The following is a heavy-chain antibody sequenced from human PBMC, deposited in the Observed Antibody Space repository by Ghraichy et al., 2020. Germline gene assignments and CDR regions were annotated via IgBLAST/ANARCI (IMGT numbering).Heavy chain of an antibody. V-gene: IGHV3-15*01. CDR3: TTETRYSGSAIPF. Sequence: GGSLRLSCAASGFTFSNAWMSWVRQAPGKGLEWVGRIKSKTDGGTTDYAAPVKGRFTISRDDSKNTLYLQMNSLKTEDTAVYYCTTETRYSGSAIPFWGQGTLVTVSS. J-gene: IGHJ4*02. CDR1: GFTFSNAW. CDR2: IKSKTDGGTT. D-gene: IGHD1-26*01.